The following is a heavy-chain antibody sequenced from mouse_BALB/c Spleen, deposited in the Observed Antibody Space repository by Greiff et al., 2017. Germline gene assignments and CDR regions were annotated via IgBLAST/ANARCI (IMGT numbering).Heavy chain of an antibody. D-gene: IGHD2-10*02. J-gene: IGHJ3*01. CDR2: IWAGGST. CDR3: ARDHGYGNYESFAY. V-gene: IGHV2-9*02. Sequence: VQLQESGPGLVAPSQSLSITCTVSGFSLTSYGVHWVRQPPGKGLEWLGVIWAGGSTNYNSALMSRLSISKDNSKSQVFLKMNSLQTDDTAMYYCARDHGYGNYESFAYWGQGTLVTVSA. CDR1: GFSLTSYG.